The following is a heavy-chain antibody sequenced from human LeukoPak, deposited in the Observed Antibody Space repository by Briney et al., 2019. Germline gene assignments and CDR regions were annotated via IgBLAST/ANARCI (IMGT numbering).Heavy chain of an antibody. V-gene: IGHV4-4*07. Sequence: PSETLSLTCTVSGASITNYYWSWIRQPAGKALEWIGRVYTSGSPNYNPSLKSRVTMSVDTSKNQVSLKLSSVTAADTAVYYCARIQYYGSGTWYFDDWGQGTLVTVSS. CDR2: VYTSGSP. CDR1: GASITNYY. D-gene: IGHD3-10*01. CDR3: ARIQYYGSGTWYFDD. J-gene: IGHJ4*02.